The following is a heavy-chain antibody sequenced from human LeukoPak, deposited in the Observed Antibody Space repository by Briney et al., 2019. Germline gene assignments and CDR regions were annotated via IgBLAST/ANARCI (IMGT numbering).Heavy chain of an antibody. CDR2: IKQDGSEK. J-gene: IGHJ6*03. Sequence: GGSLRLSCAASGFTFSSYWMSWVRQAHGKGLEWVANIKQDGSEKYYVDSVKGRFTISRDNAKNSLYLQMNSLRAEDTAVYYCARGARTTVTTYARYYYYYYMDVWGKGTTVTISS. D-gene: IGHD4-17*01. CDR3: ARGARTTVTTYARYYYYYYMDV. V-gene: IGHV3-7*01. CDR1: GFTFSSYW.